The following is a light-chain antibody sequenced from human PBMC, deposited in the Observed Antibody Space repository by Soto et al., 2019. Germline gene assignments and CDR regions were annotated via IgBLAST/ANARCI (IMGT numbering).Light chain of an antibody. CDR2: WAS. V-gene: IGKV4-1*01. J-gene: IGKJ1*01. CDR1: QSVLYSSNNKNY. CDR3: QQYYSIPWT. Sequence: DIVMTQSPDSLAVSLGERATINCKSSQSVLYSSNNKNYLAWYQQKPGQPPKLLIYWASTRESCVPDRFSGSGSGTEFTPTISSLQAEDVAVYYCQQYYSIPWTFGQGTKVEIK.